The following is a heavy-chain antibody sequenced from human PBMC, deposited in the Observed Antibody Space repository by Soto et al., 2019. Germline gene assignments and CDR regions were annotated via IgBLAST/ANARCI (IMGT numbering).Heavy chain of an antibody. J-gene: IGHJ6*02. CDR3: ARQVTVTTHLGYYYYGMDV. D-gene: IGHD4-4*01. CDR2: ISSSSSYT. V-gene: IGHV3-11*03. Sequence: NPGGSLRLSCAASGFTFSDYYMTWIRQSPGKGLEWVSYISSSSSYTKYADSVQGRFTISRDNAKNSVYLQMNSLRAEDTAMYYCARQVTVTTHLGYYYYGMDVWGQGTTVTVSS. CDR1: GFTFSDYY.